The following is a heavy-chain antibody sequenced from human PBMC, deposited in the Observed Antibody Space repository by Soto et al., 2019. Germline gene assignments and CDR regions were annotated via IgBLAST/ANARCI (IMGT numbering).Heavy chain of an antibody. Sequence: ASVKVSCKASGFTFTAYGIHWVRQAPGQRLEWMGWINAGNGDTKYSQKFQGRVTISRDTSASTAYMELSSLRSEDTTVYFCVRAGSGWSFDYWAQGTLVTVSS. J-gene: IGHJ4*02. CDR3: VRAGSGWSFDY. D-gene: IGHD6-19*01. CDR2: INAGNGDT. V-gene: IGHV1-3*01. CDR1: GFTFTAYG.